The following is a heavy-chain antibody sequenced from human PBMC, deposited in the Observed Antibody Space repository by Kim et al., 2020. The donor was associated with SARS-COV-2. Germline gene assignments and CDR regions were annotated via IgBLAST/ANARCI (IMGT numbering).Heavy chain of an antibody. CDR1: GFTFSSHA. J-gene: IGHJ4*02. CDR2: ISGSGGST. D-gene: IGHD3-9*01. Sequence: GGSLRLSCAASGFTFSSHAMSWVRQAPGKGLEWVSAISGSGGSTYYADSVKGRFTISRDNSKNTLYLQMNSLRAEDTAVYYCAKAQYYDILTGYYWDYFDYWGQGTLVTVSS. V-gene: IGHV3-23*01. CDR3: AKAQYYDILTGYYWDYFDY.